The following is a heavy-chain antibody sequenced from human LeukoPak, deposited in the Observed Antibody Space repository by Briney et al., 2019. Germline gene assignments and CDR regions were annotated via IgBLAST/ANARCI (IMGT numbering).Heavy chain of an antibody. V-gene: IGHV4-61*02. CDR3: AREPPGY. Sequence: PSQTLSLTCTVSGGSISSGNYYWNWIRQPAGKGLEWIGRIYTNGGASYNPSLKSPVTISIDASKNHFSLKLSSVTAADTAVYYCAREPPGYWGQGILVTVSS. CDR2: IYTNGGA. CDR1: GGSISSGNYY. J-gene: IGHJ4*02.